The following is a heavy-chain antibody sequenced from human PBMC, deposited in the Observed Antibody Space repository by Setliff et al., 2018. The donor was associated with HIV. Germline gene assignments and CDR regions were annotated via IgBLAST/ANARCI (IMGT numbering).Heavy chain of an antibody. CDR3: ARPAYYGSGSYRDYYYYMDV. CDR2: ISSSSSYI. D-gene: IGHD3-10*01. Sequence: LRLSCAASGFTFSSYSMNWVRQAPGKGLEWVSSISSSSSYIYYADSVKGRFTISRDNAKNSLYLQMNSLRAENTAVYYCARPAYYGSGSYRDYYYYMDVWGKGTTVTVSS. V-gene: IGHV3-21*01. J-gene: IGHJ6*03. CDR1: GFTFSSYS.